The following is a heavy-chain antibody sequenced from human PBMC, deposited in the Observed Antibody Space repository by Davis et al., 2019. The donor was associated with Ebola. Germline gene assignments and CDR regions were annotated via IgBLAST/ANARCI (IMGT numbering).Heavy chain of an antibody. CDR1: EYTLNELS. CDR2: FDPEDGER. J-gene: IGHJ6*04. Sequence: ASVKVSCKVSEYTLNELSIHWVRQAPGKGLEWMGRFDPEDGERIYAQKFQGRLTMTRDTSISTAYMELSSLRYDDTAVYYCARGHDYYYGIDVWGKGTTVSVSS. V-gene: IGHV1-24*01. CDR3: ARGHDYYYGIDV.